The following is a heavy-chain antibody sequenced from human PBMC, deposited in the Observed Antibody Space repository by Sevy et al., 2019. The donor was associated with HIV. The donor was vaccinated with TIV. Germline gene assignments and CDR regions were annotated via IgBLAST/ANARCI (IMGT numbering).Heavy chain of an antibody. D-gene: IGHD1-1*01. CDR1: GGSSSGYY. CDR2: ISHRGST. CDR3: ARGGIMATTEYRMDV. Sequence: SETLSLTCAVSGGSSSGYYWAWIRQSPGKGLEWIGEISHRGSTKYNPSLKSRVSISVDTSKDQISLRLTSLTAADTAVYYCARGGIMATTEYRMDVWGQGTSVTVSS. J-gene: IGHJ6*02. V-gene: IGHV4-34*01.